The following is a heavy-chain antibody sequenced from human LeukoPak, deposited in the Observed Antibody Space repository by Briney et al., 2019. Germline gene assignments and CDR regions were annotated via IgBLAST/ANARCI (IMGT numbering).Heavy chain of an antibody. CDR2: IYPGDSDT. CDR1: GYSFTSYW. D-gene: IGHD6-13*01. Sequence: GESLKISCKVSGYSFTSYWLGWVRQMPGKGLEWMGIIYPGDSDTRYSPSFQGQVTISADKSISTAYLQWSSLKASDTAIYYCARVRGAAAGTLDYWGQGTLVTVSS. J-gene: IGHJ4*02. CDR3: ARVRGAAAGTLDY. V-gene: IGHV5-51*01.